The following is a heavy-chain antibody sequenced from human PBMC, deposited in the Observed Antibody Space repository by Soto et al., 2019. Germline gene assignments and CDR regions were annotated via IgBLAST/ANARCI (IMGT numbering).Heavy chain of an antibody. CDR3: ARDPVDGYAFFDN. CDR2: TYYRSKWHR. Sequence: SQTLSLTCVISGDSVSSTSAAWNWLRQSPSRGLEWLGKTYYRSKWHRDYAMSVESRIIINPDTSKNQFSLQLNSMTPDDSAVYWCARDPVDGYAFFDNWGQGTLVTVSS. CDR1: GDSVSSTSAA. V-gene: IGHV6-1*01. D-gene: IGHD5-12*01. J-gene: IGHJ5*02.